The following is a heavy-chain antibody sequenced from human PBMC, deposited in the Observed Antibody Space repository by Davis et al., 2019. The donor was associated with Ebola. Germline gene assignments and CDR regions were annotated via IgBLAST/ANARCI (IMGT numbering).Heavy chain of an antibody. CDR3: AKDHDVRRGAAAGTAGYNWFDP. V-gene: IGHV3-30*18. Sequence: PGGSLRLSCAASGFTFSSYGMHWVRQAPGKGLEWVAVISYDGSNKYYADSVKGRFTISRDNSKNTLYLQMNSLRAEDTAVYYCAKDHDVRRGAAAGTAGYNWFDPWGQGTLVTVSS. CDR2: ISYDGSNK. CDR1: GFTFSSYG. D-gene: IGHD6-13*01. J-gene: IGHJ5*02.